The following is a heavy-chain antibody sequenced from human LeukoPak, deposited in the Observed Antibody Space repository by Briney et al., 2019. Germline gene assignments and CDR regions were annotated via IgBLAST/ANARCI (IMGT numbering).Heavy chain of an antibody. V-gene: IGHV3-11*04. CDR1: GFTLSDYY. CDR3: ARDGGVYSSSSGFDC. Sequence: GGSLRLSCAASGFTLSDYYMNWIRQAPGKGLEWVSYISKSGSTIYYADSVKGRFTISRDSAKNSVYLHMDSLRAEDTAIYYCARDGGVYSSSSGFDCWGQGTLVTVSS. J-gene: IGHJ4*02. D-gene: IGHD6-6*01. CDR2: ISKSGSTI.